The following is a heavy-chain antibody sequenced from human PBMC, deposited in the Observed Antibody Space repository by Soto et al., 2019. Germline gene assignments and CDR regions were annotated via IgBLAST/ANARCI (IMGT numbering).Heavy chain of an antibody. Sequence: EVELVESGGGVAQPGGSLRLSCAVSGFTFSHYWMHWVRQAPGGGLEWVSGINGDGRTTTYAESVKGRFTISRENAKNTMSLQMTSLRDADTAVYFCARARHYGGNSGPEDSWGQGTLVTVSS. V-gene: IGHV3-74*03. CDR1: GFTFSHYW. CDR3: ARARHYGGNSGPEDS. J-gene: IGHJ4*02. CDR2: INGDGRTT. D-gene: IGHD6-6*01.